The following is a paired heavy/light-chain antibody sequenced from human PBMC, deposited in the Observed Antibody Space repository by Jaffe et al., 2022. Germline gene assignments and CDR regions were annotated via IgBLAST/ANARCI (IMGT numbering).Heavy chain of an antibody. CDR2: IKSKTDGGTT. D-gene: IGHD3-16*02. Sequence: EVQLVESGGGLVKPGGSLRLSCAASGFTFSNAWMSWVRQAPGKGLEWVGRIKSKTDGGTTDYAAPVKGRFTISRDDSKNTLYLQMNSLKTEDTAVYYCTTARSVYDYIWGSYRKPVANFDYWGQGTLVTVSS. J-gene: IGHJ4*02. CDR3: TTARSVYDYIWGSYRKPVANFDY. V-gene: IGHV3-15*01. CDR1: GFTFSNAW.
Light chain of an antibody. CDR1: SGHSSYI. V-gene: IGLV4-60*03. Sequence: QPVLTQSSSASASLGSSVKLTCTLSSGHSSYIIAWHQQQPGKAPRYLMKLEGSGSYNKGSGVPDRFSGSSSGADRYLTISNLQSEDEADYYCETWDSNTQVFGGGTKLTVL. CDR3: ETWDSNTQV. J-gene: IGLJ3*02. CDR2: LEGSGSY.